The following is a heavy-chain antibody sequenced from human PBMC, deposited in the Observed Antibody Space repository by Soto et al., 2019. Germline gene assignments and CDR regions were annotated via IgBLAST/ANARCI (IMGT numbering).Heavy chain of an antibody. CDR3: ARPYTIFGVVIHMDV. CDR2: IYSGGST. D-gene: IGHD3-3*01. CDR1: GFTVSSNY. Sequence: PGGSLRLSCAASGFTVSSNYMSWVRQAPGKGLEWVSVIYSGGSTYYADSVKGRFTISRDNSKNTLYLQMNSLRAEDTAVYYCARPYTIFGVVIHMDVWGKGTTVTVSS. V-gene: IGHV3-66*01. J-gene: IGHJ6*03.